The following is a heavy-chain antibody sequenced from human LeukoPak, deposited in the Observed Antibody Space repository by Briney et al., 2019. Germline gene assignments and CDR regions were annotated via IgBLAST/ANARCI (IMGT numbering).Heavy chain of an antibody. V-gene: IGHV1-18*01. CDR2: ISAYNGNT. CDR3: ARDTDIVVVPAAPDY. D-gene: IGHD2-2*01. J-gene: IGHJ4*02. Sequence: ASVKVSCKASGYTFTSYGISWVRQAPGQGLEWMGWISAYNGNTNYAQKLQGRVTMTTDTSTSTAYMGPRSLRSDDTAVYYCARDTDIVVVPAAPDYWGQGTLVTVSS. CDR1: GYTFTSYG.